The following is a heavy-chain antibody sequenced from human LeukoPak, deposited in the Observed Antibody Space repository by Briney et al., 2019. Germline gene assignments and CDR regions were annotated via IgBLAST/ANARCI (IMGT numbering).Heavy chain of an antibody. CDR3: ARAFYEYYYDSSGYEIDY. V-gene: IGHV3-48*03. J-gene: IGHJ4*02. D-gene: IGHD3-22*01. CDR1: GFTFSSYE. CDR2: ISSSGSTI. Sequence: PGGSLRLSCAASGFTFSSYEMNWVRQAPGKGLEWVSYISSSGSTIYYADSVKGRFTISRDNAKNSLYLQMNSLRAEDTAVYYCARAFYEYYYDSSGYEIDYWGQGTLVTVSS.